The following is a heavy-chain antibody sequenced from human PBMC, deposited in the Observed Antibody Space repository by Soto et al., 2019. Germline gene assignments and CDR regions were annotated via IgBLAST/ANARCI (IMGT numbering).Heavy chain of an antibody. CDR3: ARQNGSSWYGYYYYYYGMDV. J-gene: IGHJ6*02. D-gene: IGHD6-13*01. CDR1: GYSFTIYW. Sequence: SGESLKISCNGSGYSFTIYWISWVRQMPGKGLEWMGRIDPSDSYTNYSPSFQGHVTISADKSISTAYLQWSSLKASDTAMYYCARQNGSSWYGYYYYYYGMDVWGQGTTVTVSS. V-gene: IGHV5-10-1*01. CDR2: IDPSDSYT.